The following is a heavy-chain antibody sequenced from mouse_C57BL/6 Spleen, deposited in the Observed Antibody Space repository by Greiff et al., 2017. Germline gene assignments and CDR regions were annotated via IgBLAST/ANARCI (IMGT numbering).Heavy chain of an antibody. V-gene: IGHV1-64*01. CDR3: ARSGHSNYFDY. Sequence: QVQLQQPGAELVKPGASVKLSCKASGYTFTSYWMHWVKQRPGQGLEWIGMIHPNSGSTNYNEKFKSKATLTVDKSSSTAYMQLSGLTSEDSAVYYCARSGHSNYFDYWGQGTTLTVSS. D-gene: IGHD2-5*01. J-gene: IGHJ2*01. CDR1: GYTFTSYW. CDR2: IHPNSGST.